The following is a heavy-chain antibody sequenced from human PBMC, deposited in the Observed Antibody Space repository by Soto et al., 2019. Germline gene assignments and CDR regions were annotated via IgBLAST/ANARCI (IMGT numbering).Heavy chain of an antibody. CDR1: GFTFDNFE. J-gene: IGHJ4*02. D-gene: IGHD1-26*01. Sequence: RRLSCAASGFTFDNFEMNWVRQSPGKGLEWISYISSVGSTVNYAASVKGRFTTSRDNAKNSLYLQMDGLRAEDTAVYYCAKEATNINNFDYWGQGTLVTVSS. V-gene: IGHV3-48*03. CDR2: ISSVGSTV. CDR3: AKEATNINNFDY.